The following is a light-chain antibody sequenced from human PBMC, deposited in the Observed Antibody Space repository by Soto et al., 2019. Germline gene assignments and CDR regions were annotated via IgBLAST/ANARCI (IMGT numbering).Light chain of an antibody. CDR1: SSDVGTYTL. CDR3: SSYAGAITFYV. V-gene: IGLV2-23*02. CDR2: EVN. Sequence: QSALAQPASVSGYPGQSITISCTGTSSDVGTYTLVSWYQQHPGKAPKLVIYEVNKRPAGVSKRFSGSKSGDTASLTISGLQAEDEADYYCSSYAGAITFYVFGTGTKVTVL. J-gene: IGLJ1*01.